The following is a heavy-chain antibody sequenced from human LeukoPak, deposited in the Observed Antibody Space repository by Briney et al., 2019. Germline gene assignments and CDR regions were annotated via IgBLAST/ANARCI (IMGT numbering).Heavy chain of an antibody. D-gene: IGHD7-27*01. CDR1: GFSPGTSGGG. V-gene: IGHV2-5*01. CDR2: IYWNDDK. Sequence: SGPTLVHPTQTLTLTCTFSGFSPGTSGGGVGWIRQPPGKALEWLALIYWNDDKRYSPSLKSSLTITKDTSKNQVVLTMTNMDPVDTATYYCAHRIWGAPGGYWGQGTLVTVSS. CDR3: AHRIWGAPGGY. J-gene: IGHJ4*02.